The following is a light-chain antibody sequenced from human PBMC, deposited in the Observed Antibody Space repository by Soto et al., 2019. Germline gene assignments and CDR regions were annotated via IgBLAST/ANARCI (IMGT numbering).Light chain of an antibody. Sequence: SVLTQPPSVSGAPGQRVTISCTGSSSNIGAGYDVHWYQQLPGTAPKLLIYGNSNRPSGVPDRFSGPKSGTPAPLAITGXXXXXXXXXXXQSYDSSLSGSVFGGGTKL. CDR1: SSNIGAGYD. J-gene: IGLJ3*02. V-gene: IGLV1-40*01. CDR2: GNS. CDR3: QSYDSSLSGSV.